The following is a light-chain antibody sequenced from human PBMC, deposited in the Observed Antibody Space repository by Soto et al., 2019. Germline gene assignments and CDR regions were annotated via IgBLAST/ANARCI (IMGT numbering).Light chain of an antibody. CDR1: QSVSSTY. Sequence: EIEVTQSPGTLSFSRGERATLCCRAIQSVSSTYLAWYQQKPGQANRLLLYGAYSRATGIADRFSGSGSGTDFTLTISRLEPEDYAVYYCQQYGHSHLWTFGQGTKVDIK. CDR3: QQYGHSHLWT. J-gene: IGKJ1*01. CDR2: GAY. V-gene: IGKV3-20*01.